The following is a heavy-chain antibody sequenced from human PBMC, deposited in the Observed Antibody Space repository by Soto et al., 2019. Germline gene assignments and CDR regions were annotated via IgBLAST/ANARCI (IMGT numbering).Heavy chain of an antibody. Sequence: QVQLQESGPGLVKPSQTLSLTCTVSGGSINSGGYCWSWIRQHPGKGLDWIGCISYGGSTSYNPSLKRRVTTSLDTSKNQFSLKLTSVTAAATAVYYCSRGILVWGQGALITVSS. CDR2: ISYGGST. CDR3: SRGILV. CDR1: GGSINSGGYC. D-gene: IGHD5-18*01. J-gene: IGHJ4*02. V-gene: IGHV4-31*03.